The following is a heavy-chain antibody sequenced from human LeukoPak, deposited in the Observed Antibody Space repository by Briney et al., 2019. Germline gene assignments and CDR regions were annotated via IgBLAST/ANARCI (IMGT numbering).Heavy chain of an antibody. CDR2: INTNTGNP. CDR3: ARLPLGVRRTLPGGADY. V-gene: IGHV7-4-1*02. Sequence: ASVKVSCKASGYTFTNYAMNWVRQAPGQGLEWMGWINTNTGNPTYAQGFTGRFVFSLDTSVSTAYLQISSLKAEDTAVYYCARLPLGVRRTLPGGADYWGQGTLVTVSS. CDR1: GYTFTNYA. D-gene: IGHD2-15*01. J-gene: IGHJ4*02.